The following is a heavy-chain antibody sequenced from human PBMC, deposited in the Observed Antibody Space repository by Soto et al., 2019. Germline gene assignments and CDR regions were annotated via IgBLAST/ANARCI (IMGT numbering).Heavy chain of an antibody. V-gene: IGHV3-23*01. D-gene: IGHD6-19*01. CDR3: ARDSSGWLRYFDY. CDR1: GFTFSSYA. Sequence: PGGSLRLSCAASGFTFSSYAMSWVRQPPGKGLEWVSAISGSGGSTYYADSVKGRFTISRDNSKNTLYLQMNSLRAEDTAVYYCARDSSGWLRYFDYWGQGTLVTVSS. CDR2: ISGSGGST. J-gene: IGHJ4*02.